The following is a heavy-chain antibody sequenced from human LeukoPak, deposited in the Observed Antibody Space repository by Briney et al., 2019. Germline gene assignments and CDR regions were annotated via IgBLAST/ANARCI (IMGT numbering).Heavy chain of an antibody. J-gene: IGHJ5*01. V-gene: IGHV3-21*01. D-gene: IGHD3-3*01. CDR2: VTGNSNYI. CDR1: GFTFNSYT. Sequence: GGSLRLSCEASGFTFNSYTMNWVRQSPGKGLEWISSVTGNSNYIFYADSVKGRFTISRDNANNSVSLQMNNLRVEDTAVNYCARDSGRFLGNNWFDSWGQGTLVSVSS. CDR3: ARDSGRFLGNNWFDS.